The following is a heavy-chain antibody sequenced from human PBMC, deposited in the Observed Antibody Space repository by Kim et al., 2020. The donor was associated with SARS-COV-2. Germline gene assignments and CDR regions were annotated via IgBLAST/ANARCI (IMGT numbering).Heavy chain of an antibody. CDR1: GFTFSISG. D-gene: IGHD1-1*01. CDR3: TRGTDATGMDY. J-gene: IGHJ4*01. CDR2: ISYDGGYI. V-gene: IGHV3-21*01. Sequence: GGSLRLSCAASGFTFSISGLSWVRQAPGKGLEWVSSISYDGGYIIYADSLKGRFTISRDNARNSLFLQMNSLRVEDQALYYCTRGTDATGMDYWGHGTLV.